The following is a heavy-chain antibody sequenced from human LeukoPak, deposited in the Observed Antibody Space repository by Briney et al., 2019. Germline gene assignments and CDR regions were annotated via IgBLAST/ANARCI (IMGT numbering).Heavy chain of an antibody. CDR1: GDSISTYY. V-gene: IGHV4-59*08. D-gene: IGHD3-22*01. CDR3: ASARGKYYYDSGGYYQAPTGDADAFDI. Sequence: PSETLSLTCTVSGDSISTYYWSWVRQPPGKGLEWIGYIYYGGNTNYNPSLKSRVTISVDTSKNQFSLKLSSVTAADTAVYYCASARGKYYYDSGGYYQAPTGDADAFDIWGQGTMVTVSS. J-gene: IGHJ3*02. CDR2: IYYGGNT.